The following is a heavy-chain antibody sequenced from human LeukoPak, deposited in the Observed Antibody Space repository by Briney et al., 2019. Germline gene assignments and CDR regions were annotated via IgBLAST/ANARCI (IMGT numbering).Heavy chain of an antibody. V-gene: IGHV3-30-3*01. J-gene: IGHJ4*02. Sequence: GGSLRLSCAASGFTFSSYAMHWVRQAPGKGLEWVAVISYDGSNKYYADSVKGRFTISRDNSKNSLYLQMNSLRTEDTALYYCAKDKPKRALFVDTAIANWGQGTLVTVSS. D-gene: IGHD5-18*01. CDR2: ISYDGSNK. CDR3: AKDKPKRALFVDTAIAN. CDR1: GFTFSSYA.